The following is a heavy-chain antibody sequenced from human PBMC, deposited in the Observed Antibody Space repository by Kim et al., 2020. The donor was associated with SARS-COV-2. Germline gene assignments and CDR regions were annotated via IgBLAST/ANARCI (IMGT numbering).Heavy chain of an antibody. CDR3: AREKNYHSEDY. D-gene: IGHD1-7*01. Sequence: VASVERRFTISRDNAKSSMYLQMNSLRAEDTAVYYCAREKNYHSEDYWGQGTLVTVSS. V-gene: IGHV3-7*01. J-gene: IGHJ4*02.